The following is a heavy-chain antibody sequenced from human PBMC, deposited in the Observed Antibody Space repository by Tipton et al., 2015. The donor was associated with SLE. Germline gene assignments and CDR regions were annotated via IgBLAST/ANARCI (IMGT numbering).Heavy chain of an antibody. CDR3: ARRRFQSASDY. D-gene: IGHD2-21*01. Sequence: GLVKPSETLSLTCTVSGASIRSSNNYWDWIRQPPGKGLEWIGTIYYSGRTDYNPSLKSRVTMSVDTSMNQFSLKLNSVTAADTAVYYWARRRFQSASDYWGQGTLVTVSS. CDR1: GASIRSSNNY. CDR2: IYYSGRT. J-gene: IGHJ4*02. V-gene: IGHV4-39*07.